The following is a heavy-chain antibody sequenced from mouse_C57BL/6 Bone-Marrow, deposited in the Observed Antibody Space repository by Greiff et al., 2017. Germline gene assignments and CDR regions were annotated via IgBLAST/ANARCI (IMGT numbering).Heavy chain of an antibody. Sequence: DVKLQESGPVLVKPGASVKMSCKASGYTFTDYYMNWVKQSHGKSLEWIGVINPYNGGTSYNQKFKGKATLTVDKSSSTAYMQLSSLTSEDSAVYYCAILLRSSGDYWGQGTTLTVSS. J-gene: IGHJ2*01. D-gene: IGHD1-1*01. CDR1: GYTFTDYY. CDR3: AILLRSSGDY. CDR2: INPYNGGT. V-gene: IGHV1-19*01.